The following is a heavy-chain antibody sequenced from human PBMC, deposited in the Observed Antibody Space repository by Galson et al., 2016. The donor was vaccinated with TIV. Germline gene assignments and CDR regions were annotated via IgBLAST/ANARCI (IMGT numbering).Heavy chain of an antibody. CDR2: TYHRSEWYN. CDR1: GDSVSSDSAA. D-gene: IGHD3-3*01. V-gene: IGHV6-1*01. Sequence: CAISGDSVSSDSAAWNWIRQSPSRGLEWLGRTYHRSEWYNDYAVAVKSRITITPDTSKNQFSLQLTSVTPEDTAVYYCARATPAVFGVVSTLGYWGQGTLVTVSS. CDR3: ARATPAVFGVVSTLGY. J-gene: IGHJ4*02.